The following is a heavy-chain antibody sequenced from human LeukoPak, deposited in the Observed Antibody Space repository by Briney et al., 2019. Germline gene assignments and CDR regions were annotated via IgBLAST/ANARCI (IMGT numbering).Heavy chain of an antibody. CDR3: ARSRRDGYNYPRVGINLTIDY. CDR1: GYAFTSYY. J-gene: IGHJ4*02. Sequence: ASVKVSCKASGYAFTSYYMHWVRQAPGQGLEWMGWINPNSGGTNYAQKFQGRVTMTRDTSISTAYMELSRLRSDDTAVYYCARSRRDGYNYPRVGINLTIDYWGQGTLVTVSS. CDR2: INPNSGGT. V-gene: IGHV1-2*02. D-gene: IGHD5-24*01.